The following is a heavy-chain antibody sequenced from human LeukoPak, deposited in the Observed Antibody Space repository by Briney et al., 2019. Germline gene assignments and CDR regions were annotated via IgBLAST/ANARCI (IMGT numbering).Heavy chain of an antibody. CDR1: GGSIISDTYY. Sequence: TLSLTCTVSGGSIISDTYYWNCIRQPAGKGLEWIGRIYTSGSTNYNPSLKSRVTISVDTSKNQFSLKLTSVTAADTALYYCARSQFSGNWFDPWGQGTLVTVSS. J-gene: IGHJ5*02. CDR3: ARSQFSGNWFDP. V-gene: IGHV4-61*02. CDR2: IYTSGST.